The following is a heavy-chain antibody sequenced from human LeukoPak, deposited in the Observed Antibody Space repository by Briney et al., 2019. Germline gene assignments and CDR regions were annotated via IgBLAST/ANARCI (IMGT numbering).Heavy chain of an antibody. CDR2: IGYDGSKE. CDR3: ARDWNGSPAYDTFDF. D-gene: IGHD1-26*01. V-gene: IGHV3-33*01. J-gene: IGHJ3*01. CDR1: GFTFSAYG. Sequence: GGSLRLSCAVSGFTFSAYGMHWVRQAPGKGLEWVAVIGYDGSKEYYLDAVKGRFTISRDNSKNTLFLQMNSLRVDDTAVYYGARDWNGSPAYDTFDFWGQGTMVTVSS.